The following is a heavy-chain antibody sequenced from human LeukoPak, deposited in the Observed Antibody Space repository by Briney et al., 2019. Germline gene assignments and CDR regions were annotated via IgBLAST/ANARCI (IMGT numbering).Heavy chain of an antibody. CDR3: ARDSSTMTRVTPYS. J-gene: IGHJ4*02. V-gene: IGHV3-48*02. CDR1: GFTFSRYS. D-gene: IGHD4-17*01. Sequence: QPGGSLRLSCAASGFTFSRYSMNWVRQAPGKGLEWVSYISSSSSTIYYADSVKGRFTISRDNAKNSVYLQMNSLRDEDTAVYYCARDSSTMTRVTPYSWGQGTLVTVSS. CDR2: ISSSSSTI.